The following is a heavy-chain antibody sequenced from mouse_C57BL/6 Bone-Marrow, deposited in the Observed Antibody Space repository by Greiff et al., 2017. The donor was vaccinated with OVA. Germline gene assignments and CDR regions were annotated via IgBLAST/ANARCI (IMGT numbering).Heavy chain of an antibody. D-gene: IGHD1-1*01. CDR2: INPSSGYT. V-gene: IGHV1-7*01. J-gene: IGHJ3*01. Sequence: QVQLQQSGAELAKPGASVKLSCKASGYTFTSYWMHWVKQRPGQGLEWIGYINPSSGYTKYNQKFKDKATLTADKSSSTAYMQLSSLTYEDSAVYYCARWRSTTVGGFADWGQGTLVTVSA. CDR1: GYTFTSYW. CDR3: ARWRSTTVGGFAD.